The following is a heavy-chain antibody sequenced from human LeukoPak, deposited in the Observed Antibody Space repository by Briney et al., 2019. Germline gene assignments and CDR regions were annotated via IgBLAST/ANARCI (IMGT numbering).Heavy chain of an antibody. D-gene: IGHD6-19*01. CDR2: ISGSGGST. V-gene: IGHV3-23*01. CDR1: GFTFSSYA. Sequence: GGSLRLSCAASGFTFSSYAMSWVRQAPGKGLEWVSAISGSGGSTYYADSVEGRFTISRDNSKNTLYLQMNSLRAEDTAVYYCAKDGYSSGWPNAFDIWGQGTMVTVSS. CDR3: AKDGYSSGWPNAFDI. J-gene: IGHJ3*02.